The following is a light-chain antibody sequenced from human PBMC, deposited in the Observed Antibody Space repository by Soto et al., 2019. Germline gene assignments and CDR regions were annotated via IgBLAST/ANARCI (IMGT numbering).Light chain of an antibody. J-gene: IGKJ3*01. Sequence: DIQMTQSPSSLSASVGDRVTITCRASQNISNYLNWYQQKPGKAPKLRIYATSSLQSGVPSRFSGSGSGTDFTLTISSLQPEDFATYYCQQSYSTPFTFGPGTKVDVK. V-gene: IGKV1-39*01. CDR2: ATS. CDR3: QQSYSTPFT. CDR1: QNISNY.